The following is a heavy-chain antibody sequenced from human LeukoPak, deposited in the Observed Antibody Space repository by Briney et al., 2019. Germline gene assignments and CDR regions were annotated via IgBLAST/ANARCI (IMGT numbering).Heavy chain of an antibody. CDR2: IYYSGST. CDR1: GGSISSSSYY. D-gene: IGHD6-13*01. CDR3: ARQRYSSSWYQYYYYYYMDV. Sequence: SKTLSLTCTVSGGSISSSSYYWGWIRQPPGKGLEWIGSIYYSGSTYYNPSLKSRVTISVDTSKNQFSLKLSSVTAADTAVYYCARQRYSSSWYQYYYYYYMDVWGKGTTVTISS. J-gene: IGHJ6*03. V-gene: IGHV4-39*01.